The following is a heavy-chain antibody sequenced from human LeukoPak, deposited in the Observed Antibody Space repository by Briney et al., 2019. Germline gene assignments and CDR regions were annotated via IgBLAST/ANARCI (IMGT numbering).Heavy chain of an antibody. CDR1: GFTFSSYS. CDR3: ARDPWDSSARGDY. V-gene: IGHV3-21*01. CDR2: ISSSSSYI. J-gene: IGHJ4*02. Sequence: PGGSLRLSCAASGFTFSSYSMNWVRQAPGKGLEWVSSISSSSSYIYYADSVKGRFTISRDNAKNSLYLQMNSLRAEDTAVYYCARDPWDSSARGDYWGQGTLVTVSS. D-gene: IGHD6-25*01.